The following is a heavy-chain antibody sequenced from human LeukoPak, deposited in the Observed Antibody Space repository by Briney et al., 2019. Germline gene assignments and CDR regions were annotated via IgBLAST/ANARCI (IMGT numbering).Heavy chain of an antibody. D-gene: IGHD1-26*01. CDR2: IYYSGST. J-gene: IGHJ4*02. Sequence: SQTLSLTCTVSGGSISSGSYYWSWIRQPPGKGLEWIGSIYYSGSTYYNPSLKSRVTISVDTSKNQFSLKLSSVTAADTAVYYCARGSCRAMDRFDYWGQGTLVTVSS. CDR1: GGSISSGSYY. V-gene: IGHV4-39*07. CDR3: ARGSCRAMDRFDY.